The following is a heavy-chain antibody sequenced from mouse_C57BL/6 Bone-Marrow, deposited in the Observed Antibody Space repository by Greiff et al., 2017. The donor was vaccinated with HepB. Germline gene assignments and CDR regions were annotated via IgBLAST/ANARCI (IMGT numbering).Heavy chain of an antibody. Sequence: EVQLQQSVAELVRPGASVKLSCTASGFIIKNTYMHWVKQRPEQGLEWIGRIDPANGNTKYAPKFQGKATITADTSSNTAYLQLSSLTSEDTAIYYCALTGTSAYWGQGTLVTVSA. CDR3: ALTGTSAY. V-gene: IGHV14-3*01. D-gene: IGHD4-1*01. CDR2: IDPANGNT. CDR1: GFIIKNTY. J-gene: IGHJ3*01.